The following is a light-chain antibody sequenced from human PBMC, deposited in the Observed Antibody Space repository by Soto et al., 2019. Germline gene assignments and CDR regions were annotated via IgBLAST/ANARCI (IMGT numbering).Light chain of an antibody. Sequence: DIPMTQSPSTLSASVGDRVTITCRASESISAWLAWYQQKPGKAPKLLIYKASSLESGVPSRISGSGSGTEFTLTISSLQHDDFATYYCQQYNSYSRTFGQGTKVEIK. CDR3: QQYNSYSRT. V-gene: IGKV1-5*03. CDR2: KAS. CDR1: ESISAW. J-gene: IGKJ1*01.